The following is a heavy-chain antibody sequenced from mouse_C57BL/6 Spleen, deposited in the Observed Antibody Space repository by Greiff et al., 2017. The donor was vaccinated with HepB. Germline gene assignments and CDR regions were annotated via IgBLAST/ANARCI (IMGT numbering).Heavy chain of an antibody. J-gene: IGHJ1*03. V-gene: IGHV1-20*01. CDR3: ARSYGSRDWYFDV. CDR2: INPYNGDT. Sequence: EVKLQESGPELVKPGDSVKISCKASGYSFTGYFMNWVMQSHGKSLEWIGRINPYNGDTFYNQKFKGKATLTVDKSSSTAHMELRSLTSEDSAVYYCARSYGSRDWYFDVWGTGTTVTVSS. D-gene: IGHD1-1*01. CDR1: GYSFTGYF.